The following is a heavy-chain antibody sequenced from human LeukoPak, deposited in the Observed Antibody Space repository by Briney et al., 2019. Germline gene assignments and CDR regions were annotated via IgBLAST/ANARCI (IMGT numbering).Heavy chain of an antibody. CDR1: GYTLTELS. V-gene: IGHV1-24*01. CDR2: FDPEDGET. Sequence: GASVKVSCKVSGYTLTELSMHWVRQAPGKGLEWMGGFDPEDGETIYAQKFQGRVTMTEDTSTDTAYMELSSLRSEDTAVYYCATPGRYCSSTSCSIFDYWGQGTLVTVSS. D-gene: IGHD2-2*01. J-gene: IGHJ4*02. CDR3: ATPGRYCSSTSCSIFDY.